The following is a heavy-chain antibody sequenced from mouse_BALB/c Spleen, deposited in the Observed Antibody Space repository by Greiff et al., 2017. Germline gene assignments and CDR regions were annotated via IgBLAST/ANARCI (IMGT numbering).Heavy chain of an antibody. V-gene: IGHV1-82*01. Sequence: QVQLKESGPELVKPGASVKISCKASGYAFSSSWMNWVKQRPGQGLEWIGRIYPGDGDTNYNGKFKGKATLTADKSSSTAYMQLSSLTSVDSAVFFCARWLLHYAMDYWGQGTSVTVSS. CDR3: ARWLLHYAMDY. D-gene: IGHD2-3*01. J-gene: IGHJ4*01. CDR2: IYPGDGDT. CDR1: GYAFSSSW.